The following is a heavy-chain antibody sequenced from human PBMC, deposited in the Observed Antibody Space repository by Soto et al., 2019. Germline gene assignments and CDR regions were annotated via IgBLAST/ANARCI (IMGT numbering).Heavy chain of an antibody. CDR3: ASRSSGWYFDY. CDR2: ISGSGGST. D-gene: IGHD6-19*01. Sequence: EVQLLESGGGLVQPGGSLRLSCAASGFTFSNYAISWVRQAPGKGLEWVSIISGSGGSTYYADSVKGRFIISRDNSKNTLYLLMNSLRAEDTAVYYCASRSSGWYFDYWGQGTLVTVSS. J-gene: IGHJ4*02. CDR1: GFTFSNYA. V-gene: IGHV3-23*01.